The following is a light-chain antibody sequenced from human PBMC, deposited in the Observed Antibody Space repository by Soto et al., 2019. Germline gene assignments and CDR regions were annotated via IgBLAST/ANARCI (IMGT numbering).Light chain of an antibody. J-gene: IGKJ4*01. CDR3: QQYNNWPF. CDR1: QSVSSN. Sequence: EIVMTQSQATLSVSPGERATLSCRASQSVSSNLAWYQQKPGQAPRLLIYGASTRATGIPARFSGSGSWTEFTLTISRLQSAEFAVYYCQQYNNWPFFGGGTKVAIK. V-gene: IGKV3-15*01. CDR2: GAS.